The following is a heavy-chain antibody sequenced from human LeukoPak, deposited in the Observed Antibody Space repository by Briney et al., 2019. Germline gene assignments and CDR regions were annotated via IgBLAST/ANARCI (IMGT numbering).Heavy chain of an antibody. CDR2: MNPNSGNT. Sequence: REASVKVSCKASGYTFTGYYIHWVRQAPGQGLEWMGWMNPNSGNTGYAQKFQGRVTMTRNTSISTAYMELSSLRSEDTAVYYCARAYTAIVLDYWGQGTLVTVSS. CDR3: ARAYTAIVLDY. V-gene: IGHV1-8*02. D-gene: IGHD5-18*01. CDR1: GYTFTGYY. J-gene: IGHJ4*02.